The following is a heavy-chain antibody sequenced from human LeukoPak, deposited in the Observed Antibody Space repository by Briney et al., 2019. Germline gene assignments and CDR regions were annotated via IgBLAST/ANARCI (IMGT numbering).Heavy chain of an antibody. J-gene: IGHJ4*02. CDR1: GFTFSSYA. CDR2: ISSLGSTI. D-gene: IGHD6-19*01. Sequence: PGGSLRLSCAASGFTFSSYAMNWVRQAPGKGLEWVSYISSLGSTIYYADSVKGRFTISRDNAKNSLYLQMNSLRAEDTAVYYCARSAYSSGSPFDYWGQGTLVTVSS. CDR3: ARSAYSSGSPFDY. V-gene: IGHV3-48*01.